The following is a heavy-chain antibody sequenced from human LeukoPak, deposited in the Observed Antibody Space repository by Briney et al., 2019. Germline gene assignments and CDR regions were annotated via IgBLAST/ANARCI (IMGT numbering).Heavy chain of an antibody. Sequence: SETLHPTCTVSGGTISIYCWGRIRQPPGKGLEWIARIYSGGSTNYNPPLDSRVTMSVDTSKNQFSLKLSSSTAADTAVYYCARVSPRHPAADSWGQGTLVTVPS. V-gene: IGHV4-4*07. J-gene: IGHJ4*02. CDR3: ARVSPRHPAADS. D-gene: IGHD2-15*01. CDR2: IYSGGST. CDR1: GGTISIYC.